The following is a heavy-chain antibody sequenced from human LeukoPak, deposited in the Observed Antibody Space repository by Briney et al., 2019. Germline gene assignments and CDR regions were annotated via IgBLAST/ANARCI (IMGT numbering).Heavy chain of an antibody. CDR1: GYTFTSYG. D-gene: IGHD3-10*01. CDR3: ARDPGYGSGSYFGRTGDYYYGMDV. CDR2: ISAYNGNT. J-gene: IGHJ6*04. V-gene: IGHV1-18*04. Sequence: ASVKVSCKASGYTFTSYGISWVRQAPGQGLEWMGWISAYNGNTNYAQKLQGRVTMTTDTSTSTAYMELRSLRSDDTGVYYCARDPGYGSGSYFGRTGDYYYGMDVWGKGTTVTVSS.